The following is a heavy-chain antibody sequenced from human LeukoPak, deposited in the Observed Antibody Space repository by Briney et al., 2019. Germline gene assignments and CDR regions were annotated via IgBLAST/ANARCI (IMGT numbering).Heavy chain of an antibody. CDR1: GGSISSHY. CDR3: ARGDNWFDP. CDR2: IYYSGST. Sequence: SETLSLTCTVSGGSISSHYWSWNRQPPGKGLEWIGYIYYSGSTNYNPSLKSRVTISVDTSKNQFSLKLSSVTAADTAMYYCARGDNWFDPWGQGTLVTVSS. V-gene: IGHV4-59*11. J-gene: IGHJ5*02.